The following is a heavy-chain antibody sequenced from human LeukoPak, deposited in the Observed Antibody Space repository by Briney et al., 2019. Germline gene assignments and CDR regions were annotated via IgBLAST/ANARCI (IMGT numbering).Heavy chain of an antibody. CDR1: GGSISSSSYY. D-gene: IGHD1-26*01. J-gene: IGHJ4*02. CDR2: IYYSGST. CDR3: AREGLLKEGATNYFDY. Sequence: PSETLSLTCTVSGGSISSSSYYWGWIRQPPGKGLEWIGSIYYSGSTYYNPSLKSRVTISVDTSKNQFSLKLSSVTAADTAVYCCAREGLLKEGATNYFDYWGQGTLVTVSS. V-gene: IGHV4-39*07.